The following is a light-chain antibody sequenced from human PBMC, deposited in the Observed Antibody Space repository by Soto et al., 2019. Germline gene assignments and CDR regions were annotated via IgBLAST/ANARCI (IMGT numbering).Light chain of an antibody. Sequence: EIVLTQSPATLSLSPGERATLSCRASQSVSSYLVWYQQKPGQAPRLLIYGASNRATGIPARFSGSGSGTDFTLTISSLEPEDFAVYYCQQRSNGPPFTFGPGTKVDFK. J-gene: IGKJ3*01. CDR2: GAS. CDR3: QQRSNGPPFT. V-gene: IGKV3-11*01. CDR1: QSVSSY.